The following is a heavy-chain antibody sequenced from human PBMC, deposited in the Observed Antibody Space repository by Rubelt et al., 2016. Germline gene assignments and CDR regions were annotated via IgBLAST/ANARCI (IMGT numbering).Heavy chain of an antibody. CDR3: ARDLSGGYFDL. V-gene: IGHV4-4*02. Sequence: QVQLQESGPGLVKPSGTLSLTCAVSGGSITSSNWWSWVRKTPGKGLEWIGSISYSGATHYNPSHNSRLPISVDMSRNQFALNLRSVTAGDTAVYYCARDLSGGYFDLWGRGTLVTVSS. D-gene: IGHD1-26*01. J-gene: IGHJ2*01. CDR2: ISYSGAT. CDR1: GGSITSSNW.